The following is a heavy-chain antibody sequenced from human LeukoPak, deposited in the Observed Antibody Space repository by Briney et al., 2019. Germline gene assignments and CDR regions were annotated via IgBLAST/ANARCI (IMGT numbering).Heavy chain of an antibody. CDR3: ASDILTGYHPHDY. Sequence: PGGSLRLSCAASGFTFSSYSMNWVRQAPGKGLEWVSSISSSSSYISYADSVKGRFTISRDNAKNSLYLQMNSLRAEDTAVYYCASDILTGYHPHDYWGQGTLVTVSS. V-gene: IGHV3-21*01. J-gene: IGHJ4*02. CDR1: GFTFSSYS. D-gene: IGHD3-9*01. CDR2: ISSSSSYI.